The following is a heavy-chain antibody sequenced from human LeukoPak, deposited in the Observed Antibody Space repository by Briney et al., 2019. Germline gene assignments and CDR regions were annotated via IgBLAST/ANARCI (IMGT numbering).Heavy chain of an antibody. CDR1: GYTFTSYG. CDR2: ISAYNGNT. D-gene: IGHD1-26*01. CDR3: ARVGGSYERGYYFDY. V-gene: IGHV1-18*01. Sequence: ASVKVSCKASGYTFTSYGINWVRQAPGQGLEWMGWISAYNGNTNYAQKLQGRVTMTTDTSTSTAYMELRSLRSDDTAVYYCARVGGSYERGYYFDYWGQGTLVTVSS. J-gene: IGHJ4*02.